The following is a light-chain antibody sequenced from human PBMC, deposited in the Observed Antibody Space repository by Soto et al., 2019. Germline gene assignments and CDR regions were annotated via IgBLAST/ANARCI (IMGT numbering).Light chain of an antibody. Sequence: IQLTQSPSSLSASVGDRVTISCRASQGIANFLAWYQQKPGKAPKLLIYGASTLQSGVPSRFSGSGSGTDFTLTISSLLPEDFATYYCHQLNSFPIPFGPGTKVDIK. CDR3: HQLNSFPIP. CDR2: GAS. J-gene: IGKJ3*01. V-gene: IGKV1-9*01. CDR1: QGIANF.